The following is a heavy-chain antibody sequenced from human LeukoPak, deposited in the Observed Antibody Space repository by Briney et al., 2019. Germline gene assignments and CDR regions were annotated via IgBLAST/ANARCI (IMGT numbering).Heavy chain of an antibody. Sequence: GGSLRLSCAASGFTFSSYAMHWVRQAPGKGLEWVAVISYDGSNKYYADSVKGRFTISGDNSKNTLYLQMNSLRAEDTAVYYCARCREAYGSGSHCDAFDIWGQGTMVTVSS. CDR3: ARCREAYGSGSHCDAFDI. D-gene: IGHD3-10*01. V-gene: IGHV3-30-3*01. CDR1: GFTFSSYA. CDR2: ISYDGSNK. J-gene: IGHJ3*02.